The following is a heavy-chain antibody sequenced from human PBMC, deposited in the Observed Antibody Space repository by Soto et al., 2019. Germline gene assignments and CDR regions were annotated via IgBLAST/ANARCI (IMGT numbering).Heavy chain of an antibody. V-gene: IGHV1-2*04. CDR3: ARRAYSSSSFLPFEVDAFDI. D-gene: IGHD6-6*01. J-gene: IGHJ3*02. CDR1: GYTFTGYY. Sequence: ASVKVSCKASGYTFTGYYMHWVRQAPGQGLEWMGWINPNSGGTNYAQKFQGWVTKTRDTSISTAYMELSRLRSDDTAVYYCARRAYSSSSFLPFEVDAFDIWGQGTMVTVSS. CDR2: INPNSGGT.